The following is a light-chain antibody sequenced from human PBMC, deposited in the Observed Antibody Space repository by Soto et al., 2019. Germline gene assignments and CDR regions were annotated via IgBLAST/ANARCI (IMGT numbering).Light chain of an antibody. CDR2: DAS. CDR3: QQYNSYPLT. J-gene: IGKJ4*01. CDR1: QSISSW. V-gene: IGKV1-5*01. Sequence: DIQMTQSPSTLSASVGDRVTNTCRASQSISSWLAWYQQKPGKAPKLLIYDASSLESGVPSRFSGSGSGTEFTLTISSLQPDDFATYYCQQYNSYPLTFGGETKVDIK.